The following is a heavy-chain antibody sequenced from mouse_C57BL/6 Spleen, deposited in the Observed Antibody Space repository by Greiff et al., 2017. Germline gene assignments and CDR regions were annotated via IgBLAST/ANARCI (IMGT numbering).Heavy chain of an antibody. J-gene: IGHJ2*01. CDR1: GYTFTDYG. CDR3: TRRGSGYYFDY. V-gene: IGHV1-15*01. CDR2: IDPETGGT. D-gene: IGHD3-2*02. Sequence: QVHVKQSGAELVRPGASVTLSCKASGYTFTDYGMHWVKQTPVHGLEWIGAIDPETGGTAYNQKFKGKAILTADKSSSTAYMELRSLTSEDSAVYYCTRRGSGYYFDYWGQGTTLTVSS.